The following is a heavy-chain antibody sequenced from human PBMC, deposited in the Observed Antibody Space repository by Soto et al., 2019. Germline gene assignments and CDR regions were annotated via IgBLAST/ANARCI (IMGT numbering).Heavy chain of an antibody. Sequence: QVQLVQSGAEVKKPGSSVKVSCKASGGTFSSYTISWVRQAPGQGLEWMGRIIPILGIANYAQKFQGRVTITADKATCTAYMEVGRLRTEDTAVYYCARFLLYSGDFFGMDVWGQGTTVTLSS. D-gene: IGHD3-10*01. CDR2: IIPILGIA. J-gene: IGHJ6*02. CDR1: GGTFSSYT. CDR3: ARFLLYSGDFFGMDV. V-gene: IGHV1-69*02.